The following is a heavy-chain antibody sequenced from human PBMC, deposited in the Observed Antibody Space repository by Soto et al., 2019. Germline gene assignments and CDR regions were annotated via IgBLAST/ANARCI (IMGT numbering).Heavy chain of an antibody. CDR1: GYTFTGYY. D-gene: IGHD1-1*01. CDR3: AIGTPAEYNWFDP. J-gene: IGHJ5*02. CDR2: INPNSGGT. V-gene: IGHV1-2*02. Sequence: ASVKVSCKASGYTFTGYYMYWVRQAPGQGLEWMGWINPNSGGTNYAQKFQGRVTMTRDTSISTAYMELSRLRSDDTAVYYCAIGTPAEYNWFDPWGQGTLVTVSS.